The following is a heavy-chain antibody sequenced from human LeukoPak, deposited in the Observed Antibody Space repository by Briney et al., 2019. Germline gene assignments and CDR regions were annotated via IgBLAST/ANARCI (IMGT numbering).Heavy chain of an antibody. CDR2: ISSSRSYI. Sequence: PGGSLRLSCAASGFTFSSYTMNWVRQAPGKGLEWVSSISSSRSYIYNADSVKGRFTISRDNAKNSLYLQMNSLRAEDTAVYYRARDHCSSTSCFRSGSNYFDSWGQGTPVTVSS. CDR3: ARDHCSSTSCFRSGSNYFDS. V-gene: IGHV3-21*01. D-gene: IGHD2-2*01. J-gene: IGHJ4*02. CDR1: GFTFSSYT.